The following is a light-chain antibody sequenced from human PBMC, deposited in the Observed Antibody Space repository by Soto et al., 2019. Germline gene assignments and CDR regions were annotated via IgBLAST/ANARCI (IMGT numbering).Light chain of an antibody. Sequence: DIQMTQSPSSLSASLGDRVTITCRASQPISTFLNWYQQKTGRAPKLLIYGASTLHSGVPSRFSGSGSGTDSTLTISSLRPEDFATYYCQHSYYTPWTFGQGTKVEIE. CDR3: QHSYYTPWT. J-gene: IGKJ1*01. V-gene: IGKV1-39*01. CDR1: QPISTF. CDR2: GAS.